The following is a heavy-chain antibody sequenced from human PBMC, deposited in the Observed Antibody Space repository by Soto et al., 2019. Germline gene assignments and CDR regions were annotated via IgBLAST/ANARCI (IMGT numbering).Heavy chain of an antibody. Sequence: ESGGGLVKPGGSLRLSCAASGFTFTNAWVSWVRQAPGKGLEWIGRIKRKSDCGTTDYAPSVKGRFTSSRDDSKNTLYLQMNSLKAEETAIYYCTSLVLTVYARYYFDFWGQGALVTVSS. CDR2: IKRKSDCGTT. V-gene: IGHV3-15*01. CDR1: GFTFTNAW. CDR3: TSLVLTVYARYYFDF. D-gene: IGHD2-8*01. J-gene: IGHJ4*02.